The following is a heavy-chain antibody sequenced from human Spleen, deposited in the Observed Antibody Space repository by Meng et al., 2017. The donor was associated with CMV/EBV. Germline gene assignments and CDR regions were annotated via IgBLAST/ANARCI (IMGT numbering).Heavy chain of an antibody. Sequence: QVQLQQGGAGLLKPSETLSLTCAVYGGSFSGYYWSWIRQPPGKGLEWIGEINHSGSTNYNPSLKSRVTISVDTSKNQFSLKLSSVTAADTAVYYCASRGYLGNFDYWGQGTLVTVSS. J-gene: IGHJ4*02. CDR2: INHSGST. D-gene: IGHD5-12*01. V-gene: IGHV4-34*01. CDR3: ASRGYLGNFDY. CDR1: GGSFSGYY.